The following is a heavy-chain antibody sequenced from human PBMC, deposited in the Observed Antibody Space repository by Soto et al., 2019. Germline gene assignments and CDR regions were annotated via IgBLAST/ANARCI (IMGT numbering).Heavy chain of an antibody. Sequence: QVQLQESGPGLVKPSETLSLTCTVSGGSISSYYWSWIRQPPGKGLEWIGYIYYSGSTNYNPSLTSRVTISVDPSKNQFSLKLSSVTAADTAVYYCARSGAVAGSDYWGQGTLVTVSS. V-gene: IGHV4-59*01. CDR2: IYYSGST. CDR3: ARSGAVAGSDY. J-gene: IGHJ4*02. CDR1: GGSISSYY. D-gene: IGHD6-19*01.